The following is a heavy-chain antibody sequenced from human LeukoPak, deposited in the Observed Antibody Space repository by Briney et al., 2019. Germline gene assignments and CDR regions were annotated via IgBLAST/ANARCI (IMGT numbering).Heavy chain of an antibody. D-gene: IGHD2-2*01. CDR3: VRIVILVTAMENWFDP. J-gene: IGHJ5*02. CDR1: GDSVSNTSAA. Sequence: SQTLSLTCAISGDSVSNTSAAWNWIRQSPSRGLEWLGRTYYGSKWYNDYAISVESRITINPDTSKNQFSLQLNSVTPEDTAVYYCVRIVILVTAMENWFDPWGQGTLVTVSS. CDR2: TYYGSKWYN. V-gene: IGHV6-1*01.